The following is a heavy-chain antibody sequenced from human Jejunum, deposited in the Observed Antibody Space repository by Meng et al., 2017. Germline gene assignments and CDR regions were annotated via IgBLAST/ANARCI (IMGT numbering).Heavy chain of an antibody. D-gene: IGHD1-26*01. CDR2: IYHSGTT. J-gene: IGHJ6*02. V-gene: IGHV4-38-2*01. CDR3: ARGGGSYGSRMDV. Sequence: LSFAVSGYSISCCYYWGWIRQPPGKGLEWIGNIYHSGTTYYNPSLKSRVTVSIDTSNNHFSLKLSSVTAADTAVYYCARGGGSYGSRMDVWGQGTTVTVSS. CDR1: GYSISCCYY.